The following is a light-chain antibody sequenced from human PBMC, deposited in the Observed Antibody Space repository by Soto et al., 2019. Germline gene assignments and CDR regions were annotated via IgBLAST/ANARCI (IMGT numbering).Light chain of an antibody. Sequence: QSVLTQATSVSGSPGQSISISCTGTSNDIGDSNFVSWYRQYPGGAPRLLLYGVTYRPSDVSTRFSGSKSGSTASLTISGLQADDEADYYCAAWDDSLNGSNWVFGGGTKLTVL. CDR2: GVT. CDR1: SNDIGDSNF. J-gene: IGLJ3*02. V-gene: IGLV2-14*01. CDR3: AAWDDSLNGSNWV.